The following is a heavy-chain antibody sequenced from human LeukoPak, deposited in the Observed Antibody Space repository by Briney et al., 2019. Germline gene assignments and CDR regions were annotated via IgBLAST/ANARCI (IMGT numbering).Heavy chain of an antibody. J-gene: IGHJ5*02. V-gene: IGHV3-48*02. CDR3: AIEGYCSGGTCYTNWFDT. CDR1: GFTFSSYN. Sequence: GGSLRLSCAASGFTFSSYNMNWVRQAPGKGLEWVSYISSSGSTKYYADSVKGRFTISRDNAQNSLYLQMNSLRDEDTAVYYCAIEGYCSGGTCYTNWFDTWGQGTLVTVSS. D-gene: IGHD2-15*01. CDR2: ISSSGSTK.